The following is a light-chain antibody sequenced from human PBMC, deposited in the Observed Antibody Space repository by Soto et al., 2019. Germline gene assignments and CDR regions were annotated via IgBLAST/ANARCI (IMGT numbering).Light chain of an antibody. CDR2: GAS. CDR1: QSVRSN. J-gene: IGKJ3*01. CDR3: QQCSSWPLT. Sequence: ETVMTQSPATLSVSPGERATLSCRASQSVRSNYLAWYQQKPGQAPRLLIYGASNRATGIPDRFSGSGSGTEFTLTISSLQSEDFAVYFCQQCSSWPLTFGPGTKVDIK. V-gene: IGKV3D-15*01.